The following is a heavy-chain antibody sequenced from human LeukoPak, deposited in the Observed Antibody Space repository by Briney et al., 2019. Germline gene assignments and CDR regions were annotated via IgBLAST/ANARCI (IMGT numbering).Heavy chain of an antibody. Sequence: SETLSLTCAVYGGSFSGYYWSWIRQPPGKGLEWIGEINHSGSTNYNPSFKSRVTISVDTSKNQFSLKLGSVTAADTAVYYCASLRRITIFAWGQGTTVTVSS. CDR2: INHSGST. D-gene: IGHD3-3*01. J-gene: IGHJ6*02. CDR3: ASLRRITIFA. CDR1: GGSFSGYY. V-gene: IGHV4-34*01.